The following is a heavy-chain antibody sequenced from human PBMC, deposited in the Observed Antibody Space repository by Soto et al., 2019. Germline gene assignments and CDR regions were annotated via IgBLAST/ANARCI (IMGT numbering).Heavy chain of an antibody. Sequence: QVQLVESGGGVVQPGRSLRLSCAASGFTFSSYPMHWVRQAPGKGLEWVAVISYDGNNKYYADSVKGRFTISRDNSKNTLYLQMNSLRAEDTAVYYCARDRQIYGSSWYANYFDYWGQGTLVTVAS. D-gene: IGHD6-13*01. CDR1: GFTFSSYP. V-gene: IGHV3-30-3*01. CDR3: ARDRQIYGSSWYANYFDY. CDR2: ISYDGNNK. J-gene: IGHJ4*02.